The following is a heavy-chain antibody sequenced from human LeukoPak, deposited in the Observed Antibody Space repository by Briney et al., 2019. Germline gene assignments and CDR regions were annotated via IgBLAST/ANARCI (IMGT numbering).Heavy chain of an antibody. D-gene: IGHD4-17*01. V-gene: IGHV1-2*02. CDR2: INPNSGGT. Sequence: ASVKVSCKASGYTFTGYYMHWVRQAPGQGLEWMGWINPNSGGTNYAQKFQGRVTMTRDTSISTAYMELSRLRSDDTAVYYCAKSLNGDFTGGGDYWGQGTLVTVSS. CDR3: AKSLNGDFTGGGDY. CDR1: GYTFTGYY. J-gene: IGHJ4*02.